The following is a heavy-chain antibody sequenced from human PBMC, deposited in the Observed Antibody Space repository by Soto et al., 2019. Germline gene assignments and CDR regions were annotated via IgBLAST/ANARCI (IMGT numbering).Heavy chain of an antibody. CDR2: ISSSGTYI. CDR3: AGELEIWGSFRCCGY. CDR1: EFTFSSYS. D-gene: IGHD3-16*02. V-gene: IGHV3-21*06. Sequence: GGSLRLSCAASEFTFSSYSMNWVRQTPGKALEWVSSISSSGTYIYYADSVKGRFTISRDNARNLLSMQMNSQGADGTAVYYCAGELEIWGSFRCCGYWGKRNLVTV. J-gene: IGHJ4*02.